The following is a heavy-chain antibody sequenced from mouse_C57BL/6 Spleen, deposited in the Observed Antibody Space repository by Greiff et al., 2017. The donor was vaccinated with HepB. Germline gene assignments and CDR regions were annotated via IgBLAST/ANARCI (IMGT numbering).Heavy chain of an antibody. CDR1: GYTFTSYW. CDR3: ARSLYYGSSYFDY. J-gene: IGHJ2*01. V-gene: IGHV1-72*01. Sequence: QVQLQQPGAELVKPGASVKLSCKASGYTFTSYWMHWVKQRPGRGLEWIGRIDTNSGGTKYNEKFKSKATLTVDKPSSTAYMQLSSLTSEDSAVYYCARSLYYGSSYFDYWGQGTTLTVSS. D-gene: IGHD1-1*01. CDR2: IDTNSGGT.